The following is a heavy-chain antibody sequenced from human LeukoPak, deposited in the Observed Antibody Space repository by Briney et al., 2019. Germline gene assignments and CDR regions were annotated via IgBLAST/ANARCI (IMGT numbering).Heavy chain of an antibody. CDR1: GFTLSSYG. D-gene: IGHD2-2*01. CDR3: AKAWDIVLVPAAADY. V-gene: IGHV3-30*02. CDR2: IRYDGGNK. Sequence: GGSLRLSCAASGFTLSSYGMHWVRHAPGKGLGWVAFIRYDGGNKYYADSVKGRFTISTDNSKNTLYLQMNSLRAEDTAVYYCAKAWDIVLVPAAADYWGQGALVTVSS. J-gene: IGHJ4*02.